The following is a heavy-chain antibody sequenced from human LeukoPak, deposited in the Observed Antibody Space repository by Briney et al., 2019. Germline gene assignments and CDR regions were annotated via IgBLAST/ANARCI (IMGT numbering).Heavy chain of an antibody. V-gene: IGHV1-2*02. J-gene: IGHJ5*02. CDR2: INPNSGGT. CDR3: ARQWGYCSSTSCYRKNWFDP. D-gene: IGHD2-2*01. CDR1: GYTFTGYY. Sequence: ASVKVSCKASGYTFTGYYMHWVRQAPGQGLEWMGWINPNSGGTNYAQKFQGRVTMTRDTSISTAYMELSRLGSDDTAVYYCARQWGYCSSTSCYRKNWFDPWGQGTLVTVSS.